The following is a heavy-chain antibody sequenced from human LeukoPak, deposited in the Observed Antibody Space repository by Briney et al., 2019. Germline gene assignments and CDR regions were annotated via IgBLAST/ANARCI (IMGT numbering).Heavy chain of an antibody. J-gene: IGHJ4*02. CDR1: GGSISSGVYY. D-gene: IGHD1-26*01. CDR3: VGRDFDY. V-gene: IGHV4-61*09. Sequence: PSQTLSLTCTVSGGSISSGVYYWTWIRQPAGKGLEWIGQIYTSGTTNYNPSLKSRVTISLDTFKNQFSLKLSSVTAADTAFYYCVGRDFDYWGQGTLVTVSS. CDR2: IYTSGTT.